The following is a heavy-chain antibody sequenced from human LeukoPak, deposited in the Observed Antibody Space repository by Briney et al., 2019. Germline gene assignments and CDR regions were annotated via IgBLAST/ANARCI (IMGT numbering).Heavy chain of an antibody. Sequence: GGSLRLSCAASGFILSNYAMNWVRRAPGKGLEWVSSISGNGNDMNYGDSVKGRFTIFRDNTRNSLYLQMDSLRVEDTAIYYCVRIPNGANFPNWFDPWGQGTLITVSS. D-gene: IGHD4/OR15-4a*01. CDR2: ISGNGNDM. CDR1: GFILSNYA. V-gene: IGHV3-21*01. J-gene: IGHJ5*02. CDR3: VRIPNGANFPNWFDP.